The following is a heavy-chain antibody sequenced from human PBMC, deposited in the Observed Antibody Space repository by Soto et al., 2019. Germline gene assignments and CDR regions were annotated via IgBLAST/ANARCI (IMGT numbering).Heavy chain of an antibody. D-gene: IGHD3-3*01. CDR3: ARDPHDFWSGYYYFDY. Sequence: QVQLVESGGGVVQPGRSLRLSCAASGFTFSSYAMHWVRQAPGKGLEWVAVISYDGSNKYYADSVKGRFTISRDNSKNTLYLQMNSLRAEDTAVYYCARDPHDFWSGYYYFDYWGQGTLVTVSS. J-gene: IGHJ4*02. V-gene: IGHV3-30-3*01. CDR2: ISYDGSNK. CDR1: GFTFSSYA.